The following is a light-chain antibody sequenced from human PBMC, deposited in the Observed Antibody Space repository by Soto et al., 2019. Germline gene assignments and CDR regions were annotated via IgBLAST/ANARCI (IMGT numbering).Light chain of an antibody. CDR2: VAS. CDR3: QQSYGTPIT. J-gene: IGKJ5*01. CDR1: QSIDRW. V-gene: IGKV1-39*01. Sequence: DIQMTQSPATLPASVGDRVTITFRASQSIDRWVAWYQQKPGKAPNLLIYVASSLQSEVPSRFSGSGSGTDFTLTTTSLQPEDFATYYCQQSYGTPITFGQGTRLEIK.